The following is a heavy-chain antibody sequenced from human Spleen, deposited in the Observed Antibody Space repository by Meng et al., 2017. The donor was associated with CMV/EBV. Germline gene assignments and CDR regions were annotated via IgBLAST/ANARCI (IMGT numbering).Heavy chain of an antibody. CDR3: ARPSWLGYCSSTSCETDY. J-gene: IGHJ4*02. D-gene: IGHD2-2*01. CDR2: IYYSGSI. V-gene: IGHV4-31*02. CDR1: ISSGGYY. Sequence: ISSGGYYWSWIRQHPGKGLEWIGYIYYSGSIYYNPSLKSRVTISVDTSKNQFSLKLSSVTAADTAVYYCARPSWLGYCSSTSCETDYWGQGTLVTVSS.